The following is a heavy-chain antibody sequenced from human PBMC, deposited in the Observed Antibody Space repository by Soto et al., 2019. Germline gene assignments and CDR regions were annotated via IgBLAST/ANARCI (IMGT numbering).Heavy chain of an antibody. V-gene: IGHV4-31*03. D-gene: IGHD4-17*01. CDR2: IYYSGST. J-gene: IGHJ4*02. CDR3: ARALFTDDDYVCYFDY. Sequence: SETLSLTCTVSGGSISSGGYYWSWIRQHPGKGLEWIGYIYYSGSTYYNPSLKSRVTISVDTSKNQFSLKLSSVTAADTAVYYCARALFTDDDYVCYFDYWGQGTLVTVSS. CDR1: GGSISSGGYY.